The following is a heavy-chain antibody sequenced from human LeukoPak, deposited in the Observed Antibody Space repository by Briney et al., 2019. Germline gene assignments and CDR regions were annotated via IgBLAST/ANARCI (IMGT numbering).Heavy chain of an antibody. V-gene: IGHV4-34*01. J-gene: IGHJ4*02. D-gene: IGHD6-13*01. CDR1: GGSFSGYY. Sequence: SETLSLTCAVYGGSFSGYYWSWIRQPPGKGLEWIGEINHSGSTNYNPSLKSRVTISVDTSKNQFSLKLSSVTAADTAVYYCAREAAAGYFDYWGREPWSPSPQ. CDR3: AREAAAGYFDY. CDR2: INHSGST.